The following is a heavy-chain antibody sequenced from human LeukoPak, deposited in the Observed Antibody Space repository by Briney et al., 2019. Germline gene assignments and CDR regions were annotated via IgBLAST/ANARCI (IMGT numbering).Heavy chain of an antibody. D-gene: IGHD3-22*01. V-gene: IGHV3-30*04. CDR1: GFTFSSYA. J-gene: IGHJ1*01. Sequence: PGRSLRLSCAASGFTFSSYAMPWVRQAPGKGLEWVAVISYDGSNKYYADSVKGRFTISRDNSKNTLYLQMNSLRAEDTAVYYCASDPPYYYDSSGYYYGHFQHWGQGTLVTVSS. CDR3: ASDPPYYYDSSGYYYGHFQH. CDR2: ISYDGSNK.